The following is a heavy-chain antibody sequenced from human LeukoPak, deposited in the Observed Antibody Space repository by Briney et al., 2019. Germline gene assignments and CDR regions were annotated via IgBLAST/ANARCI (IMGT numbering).Heavy chain of an antibody. CDR2: ISTYDADT. J-gene: IGHJ6*02. CDR1: GYTFTSYG. V-gene: IGHV1-18*01. D-gene: IGHD6-13*01. Sequence: ASVKVSCKASGYTFTSYGITWVRQAPGQGLEWMGWISTYDADTNYAQKLQGRVTMTTDTSTSTAYMELRSLRSDDTAVYYCARVRDIAAVGTGSYYGLDVWGQGTTVTVSS. CDR3: ARVRDIAAVGTGSYYGLDV.